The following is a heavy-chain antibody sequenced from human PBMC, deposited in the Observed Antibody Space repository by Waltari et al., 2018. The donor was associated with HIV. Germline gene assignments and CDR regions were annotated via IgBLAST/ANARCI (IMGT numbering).Heavy chain of an antibody. CDR2: ISAYNGNR. Sequence: QVQLVQSGAEVKKPGASVKVSCKAAGYTFTRYGISWVRQAPGQGIEWMGWISAYNGNRNYAHKFQGRVTMTTDTSTITAYMELRSLRSDDTAVYYCARYPEAFDWLLGPYYFDSWGQGTLVTVSS. D-gene: IGHD3-9*01. V-gene: IGHV1-18*01. CDR3: ARYPEAFDWLLGPYYFDS. J-gene: IGHJ4*02. CDR1: GYTFTRYG.